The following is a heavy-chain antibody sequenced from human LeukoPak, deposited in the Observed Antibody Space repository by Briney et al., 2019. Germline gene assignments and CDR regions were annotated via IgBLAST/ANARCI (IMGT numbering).Heavy chain of an antibody. J-gene: IGHJ4*02. CDR2: ISAYNGNT. D-gene: IGHD6-19*01. Sequence: ASVKVSCKASGYTFTSYGISWVRQAPGQGLEWMGWISAYNGNTNYAQKLQGRVTMTTATSTSTAYMELRSLRSDDTAVYYCARDLLAVAGTWFDYWGQGTLVTVSS. CDR1: GYTFTSYG. V-gene: IGHV1-18*01. CDR3: ARDLLAVAGTWFDY.